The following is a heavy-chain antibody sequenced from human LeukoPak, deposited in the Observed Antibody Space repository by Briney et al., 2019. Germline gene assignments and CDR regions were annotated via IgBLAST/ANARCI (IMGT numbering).Heavy chain of an antibody. Sequence: PGGSLRLSCAASGFTLRSYWMSWVRQAPDKGLEWVAELKDDGSEKYYVDAVKGRFTISRDNAKNSLYLQMNSLRAEDTAVYYCARGGVAASGASDIWGQGTMVTVSS. CDR3: ARGGVAASGASDI. D-gene: IGHD6-13*01. J-gene: IGHJ3*02. CDR2: LKDDGSEK. V-gene: IGHV3-7*05. CDR1: GFTLRSYW.